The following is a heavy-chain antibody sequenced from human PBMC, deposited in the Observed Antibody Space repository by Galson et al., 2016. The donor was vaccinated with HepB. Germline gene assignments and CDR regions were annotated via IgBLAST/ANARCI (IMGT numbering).Heavy chain of an antibody. CDR3: ARDVQFRFDN. Sequence: SVKVSCKASGYSFSSYGISWVRQAPGQGLVWLGWISTFNGYTTHAQKRQGRVTMTRDTSASTVYMDLRGLRSDDTAVYYCARDVQFRFDNWGQGTLVTFSS. D-gene: IGHD4-11*01. CDR1: GYSFSSYG. CDR2: ISTFNGYT. J-gene: IGHJ4*02. V-gene: IGHV1-18*01.